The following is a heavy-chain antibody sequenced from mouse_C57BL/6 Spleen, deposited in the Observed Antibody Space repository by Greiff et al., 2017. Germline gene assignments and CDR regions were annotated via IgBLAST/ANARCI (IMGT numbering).Heavy chain of an antibody. V-gene: IGHV5-17*01. CDR1: GFTFSDYG. J-gene: IGHJ1*03. CDR3: ARPGSSYFYRYFDV. Sequence: DVQLVESGGGLVKPGGSLKLSCAASGFTFSDYGMHWVRQAPEKGLEWVAYISSGSSTIYYADTVKGRFTISRDNAKNTLFLQMTSLRSEDTAMYYCARPGSSYFYRYFDVWGTGTTVTVSS. D-gene: IGHD1-1*01. CDR2: ISSGSSTI.